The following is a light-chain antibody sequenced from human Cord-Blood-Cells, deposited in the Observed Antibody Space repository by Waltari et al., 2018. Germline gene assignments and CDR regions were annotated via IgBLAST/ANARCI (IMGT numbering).Light chain of an antibody. Sequence: QSVLTQPPSVSGAPGQMVNISCTGSSSNIGTGYDVHWYQQLPGTAPKLLIYGNSNRPSGVPDRFSGSKSGTSASLAITGLQAEDEADYYCQSYDSSLSGWVFGGGTKLTVL. J-gene: IGLJ3*02. V-gene: IGLV1-40*01. CDR3: QSYDSSLSGWV. CDR1: SSNIGTGYD. CDR2: GNS.